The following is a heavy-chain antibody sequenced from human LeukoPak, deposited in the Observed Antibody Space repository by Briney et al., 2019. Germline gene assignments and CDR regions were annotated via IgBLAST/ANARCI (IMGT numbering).Heavy chain of an antibody. CDR3: ARDFEYSSSST. D-gene: IGHD6-6*01. Sequence: SQTLSLTCTVSGGSISSGSYYWSWIRQPAGKGLEWIGRIYTSGSTNYNPSLKSRVTISVDTSKNQFSLKLSSVTAADTAVYYCARDFEYSSSSTWGQGTLVTVSS. V-gene: IGHV4-61*02. CDR1: GGSISSGSYY. J-gene: IGHJ5*02. CDR2: IYTSGST.